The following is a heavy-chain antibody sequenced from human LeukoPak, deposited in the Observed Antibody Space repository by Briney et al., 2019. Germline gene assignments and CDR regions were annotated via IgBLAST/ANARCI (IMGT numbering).Heavy chain of an antibody. CDR2: ISVDGSDK. D-gene: IGHD3/OR15-3a*01. CDR3: ARGSFFSTARWFDP. V-gene: IGHV3-33*01. J-gene: IGHJ5*02. Sequence: GGSLRLSCAASGFTFSGYGMNWVRQAPGKGLEWVAVISVDGSDKYYADSVKGRFTISRDNSNNTLYLQMNSLRVEDTALYYCARGSFFSTARWFDPWGQGTLVTVSS. CDR1: GFTFSGYG.